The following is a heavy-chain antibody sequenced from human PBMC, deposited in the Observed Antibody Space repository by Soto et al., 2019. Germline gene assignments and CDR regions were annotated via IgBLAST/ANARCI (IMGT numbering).Heavy chain of an antibody. V-gene: IGHV3-74*01. J-gene: IGHJ6*03. Sequence: GGSLRLSCAASGFTFSSYWMHWVRQAPGKGLVWVSRINSDGSSTSYADSVKGRFTISRDNTKNTLYLQMNSLRAEDTAVYYCTRDAYYDFWSGYSAYYYYYMDVWGKGTTVTVSS. CDR2: INSDGSST. D-gene: IGHD3-3*01. CDR1: GFTFSSYW. CDR3: TRDAYYDFWSGYSAYYYYYMDV.